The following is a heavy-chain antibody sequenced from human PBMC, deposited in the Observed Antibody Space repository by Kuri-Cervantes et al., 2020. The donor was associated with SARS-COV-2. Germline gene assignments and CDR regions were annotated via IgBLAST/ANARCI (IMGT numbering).Heavy chain of an antibody. V-gene: IGHV4-59*02. J-gene: IGHJ4*02. CDR2: IYYSGNT. Sequence: ESLKISCTVSGGSVINYYWSWIRQPPGKGLEWIGFIYYSGNTNYNPSLKSRVTISVDTSKNQFSLKLSSVTAADTAVYYCARATRGYSYGSFDYWGQGTLVTVSS. D-gene: IGHD5-18*01. CDR1: GGSVINYY. CDR3: ARATRGYSYGSFDY.